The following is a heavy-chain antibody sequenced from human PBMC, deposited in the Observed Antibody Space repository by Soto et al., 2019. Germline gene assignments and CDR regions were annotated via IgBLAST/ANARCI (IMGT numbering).Heavy chain of an antibody. D-gene: IGHD3-22*01. J-gene: IGHJ6*02. CDR2: ISWNSGSI. V-gene: IGHV3-9*01. CDR3: AKSAYDSSGYTLPHYYYYYGMDV. Sequence: QAGGSLRLSCAASGFTFDDYAMHWVRQAPGKGLEWVSGISWNSGSIGYADSVKGRFTISRDNAKNSLYLQMNSLRAEDTALYYCAKSAYDSSGYTLPHYYYYYGMDVWGQGTTVTVSS. CDR1: GFTFDDYA.